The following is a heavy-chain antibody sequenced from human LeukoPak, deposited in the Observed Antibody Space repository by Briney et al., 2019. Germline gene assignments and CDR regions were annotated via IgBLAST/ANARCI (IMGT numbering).Heavy chain of an antibody. CDR2: VYYSGTT. D-gene: IGHD7-27*01. Sequence: SETLSLTCTVSGDSITSDNYWGWIRHPPGKGLEWIGSVYYSGTTYYSPSLKSRVTISVDTSKNQFSLQVSSVTAAATAVYYCATTSAPWGNWFAPGGQGTLVTVSS. CDR3: ATTSAPWGNWFAP. J-gene: IGHJ5*02. V-gene: IGHV4-39*01. CDR1: GDSITSDNY.